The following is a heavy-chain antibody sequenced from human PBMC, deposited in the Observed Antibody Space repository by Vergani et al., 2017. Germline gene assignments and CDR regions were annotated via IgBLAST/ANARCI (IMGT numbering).Heavy chain of an antibody. Sequence: QVQLQESGPGLVKPSETLSLTCTVSGGSTSSYYWSWIRQPPGKGLEWIGYIYYSGSTNYNPSLKSRVTISVDTSKNQFSLKLSSVTAADTAVYYCARVTSRRGEAFDIWGQGTMVTVSS. CDR2: IYYSGST. CDR3: ARVTSRRGEAFDI. J-gene: IGHJ3*02. V-gene: IGHV4-59*01. CDR1: GGSTSSYY.